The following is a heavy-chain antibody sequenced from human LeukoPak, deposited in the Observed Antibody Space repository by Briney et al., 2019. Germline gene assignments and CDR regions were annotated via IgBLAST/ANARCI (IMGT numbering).Heavy chain of an antibody. CDR2: ISGSGGST. CDR1: GFTFSSYA. D-gene: IGHD3-22*01. V-gene: IGHV3-23*01. CDR3: ARDSVTMIQLDY. Sequence: GGSLRLSCAASGFTFSSYAMSWVRQAPGKGLEWVSAISGSGGSTYYADSVKGRFTIPRDNAKNSLFLQMNSLRAEDTAVYYCARDSVTMIQLDYWGQGTLVTVSS. J-gene: IGHJ4*02.